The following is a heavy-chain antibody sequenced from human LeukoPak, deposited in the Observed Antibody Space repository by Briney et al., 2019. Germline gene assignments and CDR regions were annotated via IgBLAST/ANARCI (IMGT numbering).Heavy chain of an antibody. V-gene: IGHV4-59*01. CDR3: ARGDGSGSIPLDY. Sequence: SETLSLTCTVSGGSISSYYWSWIRQPPGKGLEWIGYIYYSGSTNYNPSLKSRATISVDTSKNQFSLKLSSVTAADTAVYYCARGDGSGSIPLDYWGQGTLVTVPS. CDR2: IYYSGST. D-gene: IGHD3-10*01. J-gene: IGHJ4*02. CDR1: GGSISSYY.